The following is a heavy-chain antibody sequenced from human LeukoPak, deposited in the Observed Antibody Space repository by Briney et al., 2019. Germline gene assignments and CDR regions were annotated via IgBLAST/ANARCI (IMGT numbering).Heavy chain of an antibody. D-gene: IGHD3-22*01. J-gene: IGHJ2*01. CDR3: AKDRLGVVVKRFDL. V-gene: IGHV1-2*02. CDR1: GYTFTGYY. CDR2: INPNSGGT. Sequence: ASVKVSCKASGYTFTGYYMHWVRQAPGQGLEWMGWINPNSGGTNYAQKFQGRVTMTRDTSISTAYMELSRLRAEDTAVYYCAKDRLGVVVKRFDLWGRGTLVTVSS.